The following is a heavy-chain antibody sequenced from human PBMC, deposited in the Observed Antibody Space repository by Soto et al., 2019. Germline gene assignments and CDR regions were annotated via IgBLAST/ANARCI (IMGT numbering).Heavy chain of an antibody. CDR1: GFTFSNAW. CDR3: TTPEYYDSSGYYYDAFDI. J-gene: IGHJ3*02. CDR2: IKSKTDGGTT. D-gene: IGHD3-22*01. Sequence: GGSLRLSCAASGFTFSNAWMSWVRQAPGKGLEWVGRIKSKTDGGTTDYAAPVKGTFTISRDDSKNKLYLQMNSLKTEDTSVYYCTTPEYYDSSGYYYDAFDIWGQGTMVTVSS. V-gene: IGHV3-15*01.